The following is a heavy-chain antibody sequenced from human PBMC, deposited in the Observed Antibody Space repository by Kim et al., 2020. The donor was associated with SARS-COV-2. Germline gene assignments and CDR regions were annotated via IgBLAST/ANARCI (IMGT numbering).Heavy chain of an antibody. CDR2: INTNTGNP. V-gene: IGHV7-4-1*02. CDR3: AREGEFSGWSGYWFDP. J-gene: IGHJ5*02. Sequence: ASVKVSCKASGYTFTSYAMNWVRQAPGQGLEWMGWINTNTGNPTYAQGFTGRFVFSLDTSVSTAYLQISSLKAEDTAVYYCAREGEFSGWSGYWFDPWGQGTLVTVSS. D-gene: IGHD6-19*01. CDR1: GYTFTSYA.